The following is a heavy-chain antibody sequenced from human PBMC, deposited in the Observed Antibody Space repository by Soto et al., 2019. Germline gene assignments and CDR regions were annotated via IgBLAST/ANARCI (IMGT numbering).Heavy chain of an antibody. CDR2: IHHTGGT. Sequence: QVQLQESGPGLVKPSGTLSLTCAVSSASISSNHWWSWVRQPPGKGLEWIGEIHHTGGTNDNPSLKRRVTISLDKPKKQFSLKLTSVTAADTAIYYCARADRTYHHPFDYWGQGILVTVSS. D-gene: IGHD3-16*02. CDR1: SASISSNHW. CDR3: ARADRTYHHPFDY. J-gene: IGHJ4*02. V-gene: IGHV4-4*02.